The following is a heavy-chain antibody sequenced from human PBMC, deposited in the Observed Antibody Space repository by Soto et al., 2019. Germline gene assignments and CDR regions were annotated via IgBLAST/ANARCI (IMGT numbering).Heavy chain of an antibody. CDR1: GGSIRSGSYY. Sequence: SETLSLTCTVSGGSIRSGSYYWTWIRQHPGKGLEWIGYIYYSETTHYNPSLKSRVTISEDTSKNQFSLRLSSVTAADTAVYYCARGRGSSWYSDGSGRLDFWGQGTLVT. CDR2: IYYSETT. J-gene: IGHJ4*02. CDR3: ARGRGSSWYSDGSGRLDF. D-gene: IGHD6-13*01. V-gene: IGHV4-31*03.